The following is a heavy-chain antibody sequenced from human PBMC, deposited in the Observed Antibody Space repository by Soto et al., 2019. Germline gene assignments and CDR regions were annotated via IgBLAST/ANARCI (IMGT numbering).Heavy chain of an antibody. CDR3: AKGVGVVFPETRTFDY. V-gene: IGHV3-23*01. CDR2: ISNTGGST. J-gene: IGHJ4*02. Sequence: GGSLRLSCAASGFTFSSYAMSWVRQAPGKGLEWLSTISNTGGSTFYTDSVKGRFTVSRDTSKNTLYLQMNSLRAEDTAVYYCAKGVGVVFPETRTFDYWGQGTLVTVSS. D-gene: IGHD1-26*01. CDR1: GFTFSSYA.